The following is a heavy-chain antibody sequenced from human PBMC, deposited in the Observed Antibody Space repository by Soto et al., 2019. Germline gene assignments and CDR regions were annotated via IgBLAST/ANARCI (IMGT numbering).Heavy chain of an antibody. V-gene: IGHV3-74*01. J-gene: IGHJ6*02. Sequence: GGSLRLSCAASGFTFSSYWMHWVRQAPGKGLVWVSRINSDGSSTSYADSVKGRFTISRDNAKNTLYLQMNSLRAEDTAVYYCARVIEAYSNYGMDVWGQGTTVTVSS. CDR1: GFTFSSYW. CDR3: ARVIEAYSNYGMDV. CDR2: INSDGSST. D-gene: IGHD3-16*02.